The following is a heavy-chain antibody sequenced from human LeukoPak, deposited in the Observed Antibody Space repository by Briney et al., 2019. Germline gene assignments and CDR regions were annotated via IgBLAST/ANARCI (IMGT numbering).Heavy chain of an antibody. V-gene: IGHV1-18*04. CDR2: ISAYNGNT. J-gene: IGHJ4*02. D-gene: IGHD3-22*01. CDR3: ARDLAPYDSSGCDY. CDR1: GYTFTSYY. Sequence: ASVKVSCKASGYTFTSYYMHWVRQAPGQGLEWMGWISAYNGNTNYAQKLQGRVTMTTDTSTSTAYMELRSLRSDDTAVYYCARDLAPYDSSGCDYWGQGTLVTVSS.